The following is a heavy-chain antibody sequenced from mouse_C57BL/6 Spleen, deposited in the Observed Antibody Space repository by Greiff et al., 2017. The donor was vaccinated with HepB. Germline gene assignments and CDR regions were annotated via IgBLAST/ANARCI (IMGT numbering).Heavy chain of an antibody. CDR1: GYTFTSYW. J-gene: IGHJ2*01. CDR2: IHPNSGST. V-gene: IGHV1-64*01. Sequence: QVQLQQPGAELVKPGASVKLSCKASGYTFTSYWMHWVKQRPGQGLEWIGMIHPNSGSTNYNEKFKSKATLTVDKSSSTAYMQLSSLTSEDSAVYYCASGGDDFDYWGQGTTLTVSS. D-gene: IGHD3-3*01. CDR3: ASGGDDFDY.